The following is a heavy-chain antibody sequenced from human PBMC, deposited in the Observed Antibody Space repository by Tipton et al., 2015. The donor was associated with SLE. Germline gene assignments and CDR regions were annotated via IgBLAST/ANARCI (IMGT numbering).Heavy chain of an antibody. J-gene: IGHJ6*02. CDR2: ISYTERT. CDR1: GGSISSYY. D-gene: IGHD2/OR15-2a*01. Sequence: TLSLTCTVSGGSISSYYWNWIRQPPGKGLEWIGHISYTERTNYNPSLKSRVTISVDTSKNNLSLKLRSVTSTDTAVYYCARATWNSGYYGMDVWGQGTTVTVSS. V-gene: IGHV4-59*08. CDR3: ARATWNSGYYGMDV.